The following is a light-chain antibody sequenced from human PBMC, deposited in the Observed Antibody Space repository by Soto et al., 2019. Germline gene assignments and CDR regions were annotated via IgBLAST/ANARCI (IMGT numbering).Light chain of an antibody. Sequence: LTQPASVSGSPGQPITISCTGTSSDVGGYNYVSWYQQHPGKAPKLIICEVINRPSGVSNRFSGSKSGNTASLTISGLQAEDEADYYCSSYTSRSTLVFGTGTKVTVL. V-gene: IGLV2-14*01. J-gene: IGLJ1*01. CDR1: SSDVGGYNY. CDR2: EVI. CDR3: SSYTSRSTLV.